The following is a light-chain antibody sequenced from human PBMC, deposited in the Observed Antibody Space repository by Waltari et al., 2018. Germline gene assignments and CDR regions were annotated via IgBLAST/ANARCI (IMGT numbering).Light chain of an antibody. Sequence: DIQMTQSPSSLSASVGDRVTITCRASQSISTYLNWYQQKPGNAPNLMIYAASTLQSGVPSRFSGSGSETDFTLTISSLQPEDFATYYCQQSYNAPRTFGLGTKVDIK. V-gene: IGKV1-39*01. CDR1: QSISTY. J-gene: IGKJ3*01. CDR3: QQSYNAPRT. CDR2: AAS.